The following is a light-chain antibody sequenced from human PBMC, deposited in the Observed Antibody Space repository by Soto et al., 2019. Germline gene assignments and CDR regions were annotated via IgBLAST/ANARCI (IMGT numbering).Light chain of an antibody. CDR3: QQSYRTPYT. CDR1: QRISTY. J-gene: IGKJ2*01. CDR2: PIS. V-gene: IGKV1-39*01. Sequence: IQMTQSPSSLSASVGDRVTITCRASQRISTYLNWYQQKPGRAPKLLISPISTLQRGVPSRFSGSGSGTDFTLTITSLQPEDFATYYCQQSYRTPYTFGQGTKLEIK.